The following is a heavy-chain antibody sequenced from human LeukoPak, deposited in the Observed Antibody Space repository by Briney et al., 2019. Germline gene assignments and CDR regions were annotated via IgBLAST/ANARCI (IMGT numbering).Heavy chain of an antibody. CDR2: IYYSGST. Sequence: SETLSFTCTVSGGSISSSSYYWGWIRQPPGKGLEWIGGIYYSGSTYYNPSLKSRVTISVDTSKNQFSLKLSSVTAADTAVYYCARGSFSGDYFDYWGQGTLVTVSS. CDR3: ARGSFSGDYFDY. D-gene: IGHD3-10*01. J-gene: IGHJ4*02. CDR1: GGSISSSSYY. V-gene: IGHV4-39*07.